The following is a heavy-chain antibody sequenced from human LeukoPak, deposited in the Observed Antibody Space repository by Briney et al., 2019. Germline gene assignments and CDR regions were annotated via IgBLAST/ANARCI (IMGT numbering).Heavy chain of an antibody. CDR1: GGSISSYY. CDR3: ARGGSYGAYLDY. Sequence: SETLSLTCTVSGGSISSYYWSWIRQPPGKGLEWIGYIYYSGSTNYNPSLKSRVTISVDTSKNQFSLKLSSVTAADTAVYYCARGGSYGAYLDYWGQGALVIVSS. D-gene: IGHD1-26*01. V-gene: IGHV4-59*12. CDR2: IYYSGST. J-gene: IGHJ4*02.